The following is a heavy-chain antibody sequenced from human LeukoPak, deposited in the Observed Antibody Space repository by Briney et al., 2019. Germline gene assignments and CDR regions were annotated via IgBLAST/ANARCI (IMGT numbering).Heavy chain of an antibody. D-gene: IGHD3-10*01. V-gene: IGHV4-61*02. Sequence: YPSETLSLTCTVSGGSISSGSYYWSWIRQPAGKGLEWIGRIYTSGSTNYNPSLKSRVTISVDTSKNQFSLKLSSVTAADTAVYYCARVVIMVRGVIAYDAFDIWGQGTMVTVSS. J-gene: IGHJ3*02. CDR1: GGSISSGSYY. CDR2: IYTSGST. CDR3: ARVVIMVRGVIAYDAFDI.